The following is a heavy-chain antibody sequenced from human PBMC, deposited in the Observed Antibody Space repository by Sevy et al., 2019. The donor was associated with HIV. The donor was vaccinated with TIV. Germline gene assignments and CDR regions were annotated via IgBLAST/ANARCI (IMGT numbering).Heavy chain of an antibody. D-gene: IGHD3-22*01. CDR2: ISFSSNYI. Sequence: GSLRLSCAASGFTFNSYTMNWVRQAPGKGLEWVSSISFSSNYIYYADSVKGRFTISRDNSQNTLHLQMSSLRADDTAVYYCAKALNPALESMLEVNLRTLKGFDVWGQGTVVTVSS. CDR3: AKALNPALESMLEVNLRTLKGFDV. J-gene: IGHJ3*01. V-gene: IGHV3-21*04. CDR1: GFTFNSYT.